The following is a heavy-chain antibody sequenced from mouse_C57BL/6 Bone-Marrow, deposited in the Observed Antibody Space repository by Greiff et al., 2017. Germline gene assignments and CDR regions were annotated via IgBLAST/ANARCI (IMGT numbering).Heavy chain of an antibody. CDR1: GYTFTSYW. CDR2: IDPSDSYT. J-gene: IGHJ2*01. V-gene: IGHV1-59*01. Sequence: QVQLQQPGAELVRPGTSVKLSCKASGYTFTSYWMHWVKQRPGQGLEWIGVIDPSDSYTNYNQKFKGKATLTVDTSLSTAYMQLSSLTSEDTAVYYCARGSNNDYWGQGTTLTVSS. D-gene: IGHD2-5*01. CDR3: ARGSNNDY.